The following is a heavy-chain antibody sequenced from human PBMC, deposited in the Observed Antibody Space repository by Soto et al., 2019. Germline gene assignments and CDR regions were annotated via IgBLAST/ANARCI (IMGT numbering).Heavy chain of an antibody. V-gene: IGHV1-3*01. D-gene: IGHD3-22*01. CDR3: ARGGPYYDSSSIDY. J-gene: IGHJ4*02. Sequence: GAPVKVSSKVSGYKFTNYSIDWVRQAPGERLEWMGGINAGNGNTRCSQKYQGRVTITRDTSASTAYMELSSLRSEDTPVSYCARGGPYYDSSSIDYWGQGTLVTVSS. CDR2: INAGNGNT. CDR1: GYKFTNYS.